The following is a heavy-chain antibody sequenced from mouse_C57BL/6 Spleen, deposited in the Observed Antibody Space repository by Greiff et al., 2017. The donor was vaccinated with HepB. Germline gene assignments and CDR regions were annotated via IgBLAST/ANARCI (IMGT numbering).Heavy chain of an antibody. V-gene: IGHV1-59*01. Sequence: QVQLQQPGAELVRPGTSVKLSCKASGYTFTSYWMHWVKQRPGQGLEWIGVIDPSDSYTNYNQKFKGKATLTVDTSSSTAYMQLSSLTSEDSAVYYCARSLYYDYDDWFAYWGQGTLVTVSA. CDR3: ARSLYYDYDDWFAY. J-gene: IGHJ3*01. D-gene: IGHD2-4*01. CDR2: IDPSDSYT. CDR1: GYTFTSYW.